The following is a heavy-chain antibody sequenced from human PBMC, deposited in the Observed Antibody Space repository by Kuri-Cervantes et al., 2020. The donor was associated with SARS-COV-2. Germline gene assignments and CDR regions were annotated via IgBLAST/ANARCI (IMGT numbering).Heavy chain of an antibody. Sequence: GESLKISCAASGFTFSDHYMDWVRQAPGEGLEWVGRSRNKANSYTTEYAASVRGRFTISRDNSKNSLNLQMNSLRVEDTAVYYCAREDRYGGNLNWFDPWGQGTLVTVSS. CDR1: GFTFSDHY. CDR3: AREDRYGGNLNWFDP. V-gene: IGHV3-72*01. D-gene: IGHD1-26*01. J-gene: IGHJ5*02. CDR2: SRNKANSYTT.